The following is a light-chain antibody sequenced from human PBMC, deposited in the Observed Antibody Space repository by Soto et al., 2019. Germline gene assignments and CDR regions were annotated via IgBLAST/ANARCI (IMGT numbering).Light chain of an antibody. CDR1: QSLLHSNGYNY. V-gene: IGKV2-28*01. CDR3: MQARQAPIT. J-gene: IGKJ5*01. CDR2: LGS. Sequence: DIVMTQSPLSLPVTPGEPASISCRSSQSLLHSNGYNYLDWYLQKPGQSPQLLIYLGSNRASGVPDRFSGSGSGTDFTLSISTVEAGDVGVYYCMQARQAPITFGQGTRLEIK.